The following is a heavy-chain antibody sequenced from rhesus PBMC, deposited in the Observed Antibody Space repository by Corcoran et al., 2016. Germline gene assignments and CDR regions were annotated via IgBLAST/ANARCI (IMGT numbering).Heavy chain of an antibody. CDR1: GGSISSSY. Sequence: QLQLQESGPGLVKPSETLSVTCAVSGGSISSSYWSWIRKAPGKGLEWIVYIYGSGSSTNYNPSLKRRVTLSVDTSKNQLSLKLSSVTTADTAVYYCARVPDYWGQGVLVTVSS. J-gene: IGHJ4*01. CDR3: ARVPDY. V-gene: IGHV4-169*01. CDR2: IYGSGSST.